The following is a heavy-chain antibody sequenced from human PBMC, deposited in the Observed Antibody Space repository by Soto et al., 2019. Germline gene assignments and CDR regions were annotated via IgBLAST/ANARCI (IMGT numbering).Heavy chain of an antibody. D-gene: IGHD3-3*01. Sequence: VASVKVSCKASGGTFSSYTISWVRQAPGQGLEWMGRIIPILGIANYAQKFQGRVTITADKSTSTAYMELSSLRSEDTAVYYCARAMTTIFGGTPDRPWGQGTLVTVSS. V-gene: IGHV1-69*02. J-gene: IGHJ5*02. CDR2: IIPILGIA. CDR1: GGTFSSYT. CDR3: ARAMTTIFGGTPDRP.